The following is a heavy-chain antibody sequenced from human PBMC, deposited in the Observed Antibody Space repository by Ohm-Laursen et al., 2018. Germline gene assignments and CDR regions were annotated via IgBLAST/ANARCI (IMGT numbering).Heavy chain of an antibody. CDR2: IKQDESEK. D-gene: IGHD6-19*01. J-gene: IGHJ4*02. CDR1: GFTLSSYW. V-gene: IGHV3-7*01. CDR3: ARDEYAVPGGDY. Sequence: LRLSCAASGFTLSSYWMSWVRQAPGKGPEWVANIKQDESEKYYADSVKGRFTISRDNAKNSLYLQMNSLRAEDTAVYYCARDEYAVPGGDYWGQGTLVTVSS.